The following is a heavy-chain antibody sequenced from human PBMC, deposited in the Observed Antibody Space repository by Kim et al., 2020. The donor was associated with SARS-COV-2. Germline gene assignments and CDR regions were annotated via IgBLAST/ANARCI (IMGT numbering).Heavy chain of an antibody. CDR2: ISSSGSTI. CDR3: ARRNLNYYLLPGGWFDP. Sequence: GGSLRLSCAASGFTFSDYYMSWIRQAPGKGLEWVSYISSSGSTIYYADSVKGRFTISRDNAKNSLYLQMNSLRAEDTAVYYCARRNLNYYLLPGGWFDPWGQGSLVTDSP. V-gene: IGHV3-11*04. CDR1: GFTFSDYY. J-gene: IGHJ5*02. D-gene: IGHD3-22*01.